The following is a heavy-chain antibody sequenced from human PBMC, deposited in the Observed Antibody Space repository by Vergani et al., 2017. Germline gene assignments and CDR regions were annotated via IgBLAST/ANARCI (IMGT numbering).Heavy chain of an antibody. J-gene: IGHJ4*02. D-gene: IGHD6-19*01. CDR2: SYYSGST. V-gene: IGHV4-39*01. CDR1: GGSISSSSYY. CDR3: ARHVMSVAGQHQYYFDY. Sequence: QLQLQESGPGLVQPSETLSLTCTVSGGSISSSSYYLGWLRQPPGKGLVWIGSSYYSGSTYYNPSLKSRVTISVDTSKNQFSLRLNSVTAADTAVYYCARHVMSVAGQHQYYFDYWGKGTLVTVSS.